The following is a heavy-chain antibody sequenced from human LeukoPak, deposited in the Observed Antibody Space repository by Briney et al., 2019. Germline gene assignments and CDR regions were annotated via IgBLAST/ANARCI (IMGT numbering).Heavy chain of an antibody. V-gene: IGHV3-23*01. D-gene: IGHD1-26*01. CDR1: GFTFSSYD. CDR3: AKDQPGSYSAEYFQH. Sequence: PGGSLRLSCAASGFTFSSYDMSWVRQAPGKGLEWVSAISGSGGSTYYADSVKGRFTISRDNSKNTLYLQMNSLRAEDTAVYYCAKDQPGSYSAEYFQHWGQGTLVTVCS. J-gene: IGHJ1*01. CDR2: ISGSGGST.